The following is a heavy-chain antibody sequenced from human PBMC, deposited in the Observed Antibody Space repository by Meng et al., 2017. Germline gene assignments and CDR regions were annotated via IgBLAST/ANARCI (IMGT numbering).Heavy chain of an antibody. J-gene: IGHJ6*02. CDR3: ATPQQWLVLGDYYYGMDV. Sequence: ASVKVSCKASGYTFTGYYMHWVRQAPGQGLEWMGWINPNSGGTNYAQKFQGRVTMTRDTSISTAYMELSSLRSEDTAVYYCATPQQWLVLGDYYYGMDVWGQGTTVTVSS. CDR1: GYTFTGYY. CDR2: INPNSGGT. D-gene: IGHD6-19*01. V-gene: IGHV1-2*02.